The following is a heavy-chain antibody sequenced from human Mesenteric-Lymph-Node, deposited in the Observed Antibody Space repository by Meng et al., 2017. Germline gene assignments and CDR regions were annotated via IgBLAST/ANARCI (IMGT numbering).Heavy chain of an antibody. D-gene: IGHD6-13*01. CDR2: IYHSGST. J-gene: IGHJ5*02. CDR1: GGSISSINW. CDR3: ARVAAAGNEWFDP. V-gene: IGHV4-4*02. Sequence: QVQPVESGGGLVKPGGSLSLTCAVSGGSISSINWWTWVRQPPGKGLEWIGEIYHSGSTNYNPSLKRRVTISVDKSKNQFSLKLSSVTAADTAVYYCARVAAAGNEWFDPWGQGTLVTVSS.